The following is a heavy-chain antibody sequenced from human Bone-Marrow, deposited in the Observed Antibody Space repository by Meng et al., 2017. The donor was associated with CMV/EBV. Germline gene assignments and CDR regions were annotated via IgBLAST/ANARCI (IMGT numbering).Heavy chain of an antibody. V-gene: IGHV3-23*04. CDR2: ISGSGGST. Sequence: VRRVGAGGGLVQPGGSLRLACAASGFTFSSYAMSWVRQAPGKGLEWVSAISGSGGSTYYADSVKGRFTISRDNSKNTLYLQMNSLRAEDTAVYYCAKLPLDYYGSGSYYLDYWGQGTLVTVSS. CDR3: AKLPLDYYGSGSYYLDY. CDR1: GFTFSSYA. J-gene: IGHJ4*02. D-gene: IGHD3-10*01.